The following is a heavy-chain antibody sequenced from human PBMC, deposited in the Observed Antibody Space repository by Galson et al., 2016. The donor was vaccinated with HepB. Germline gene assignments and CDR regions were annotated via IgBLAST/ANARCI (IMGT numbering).Heavy chain of an antibody. D-gene: IGHD6-6*01. CDR2: VYYSGNT. J-gene: IGHJ3*02. CDR1: GASISSSSYY. Sequence: SETLSLTCTVSGASISSSSYYWGWVRQPPGKGLEWIGSVYYSGNTYYNPSLKSRVTITDDTSKNRFSLNLSSVTAADTAVYYCARHDRQLGHAFDIWGQGTMVTVSS. V-gene: IGHV4-39*01. CDR3: ARHDRQLGHAFDI.